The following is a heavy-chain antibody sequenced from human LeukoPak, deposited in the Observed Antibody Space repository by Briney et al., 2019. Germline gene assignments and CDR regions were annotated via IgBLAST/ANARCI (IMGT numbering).Heavy chain of an antibody. CDR3: AKDNREYSSSWYPSDY. D-gene: IGHD6-13*01. Sequence: PGGSLRLSCAASGFTFSSYGMHWVRQAPGKGLEWVAVISYDGSNKYYADSVKGRFTISRDNSKNTLYLQMNSLRAEDTAVYYCAKDNREYSSSWYPSDYWGQGTLVTVSS. CDR2: ISYDGSNK. J-gene: IGHJ4*02. V-gene: IGHV3-30*18. CDR1: GFTFSSYG.